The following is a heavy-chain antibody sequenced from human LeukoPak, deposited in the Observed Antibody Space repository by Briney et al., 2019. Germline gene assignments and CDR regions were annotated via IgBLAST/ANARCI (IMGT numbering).Heavy chain of an antibody. V-gene: IGHV3-21*01. J-gene: IGHJ4*02. Sequence: GGSLRLSCAASGLTFSSYSMNWVRQAPGKGLEWVSSISSSSSYIYYADSVKGRFTISRDNAKNSLYLQMNSLRAENTAVYYCARDLGSITGTTYDHWGQGTLVTVSS. CDR3: ARDLGSITGTTYDH. D-gene: IGHD1-20*01. CDR2: ISSSSSYI. CDR1: GLTFSSYS.